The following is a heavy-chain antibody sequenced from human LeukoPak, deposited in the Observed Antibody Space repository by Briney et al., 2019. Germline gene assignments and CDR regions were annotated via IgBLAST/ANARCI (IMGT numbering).Heavy chain of an antibody. D-gene: IGHD3-22*01. CDR3: ASGEPRYSSRIVVGDN. J-gene: IGHJ4*02. V-gene: IGHV4-59*01. Sequence: PSETLSLTCTVSGGSISSYYWSWLRQPPGKGLEWIGYIYYGGSTNYNPSLKSRVTISVDTSKNQFSLKLSSVTAADTAVYYCASGEPRYSSRIVVGDNWGQGTLVTSPQ. CDR1: GGSISSYY. CDR2: IYYGGST.